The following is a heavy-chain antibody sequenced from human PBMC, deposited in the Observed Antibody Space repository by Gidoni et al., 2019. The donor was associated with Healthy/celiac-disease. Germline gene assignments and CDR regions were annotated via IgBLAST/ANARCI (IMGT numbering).Heavy chain of an antibody. Sequence: VPLQQRGVGLLQPSETLSLTCAVYGGSFSGYYWRWLRQPPGKGLEWIGEINLIGSPNYNPSLKSRVTISVDTSKNQFSLKLSSVTAADTAVYYCARVLSTFYAFDIWGQGTMVTVSS. J-gene: IGHJ3*02. CDR1: GGSFSGYY. CDR3: ARVLSTFYAFDI. CDR2: INLIGSP. V-gene: IGHV4-34*01.